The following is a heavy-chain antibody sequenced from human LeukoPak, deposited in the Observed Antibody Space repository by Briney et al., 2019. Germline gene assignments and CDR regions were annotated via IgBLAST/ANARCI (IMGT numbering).Heavy chain of an antibody. Sequence: PSETLSLTCTVSGGSIRSANNYWSWIRQPAGKGLEWIGRISKSGSNKYNPSLKSRVTISVDTSKNQFSLMLSSVTAADTAVYYCARSKTQGGYYYYYYYMDVWGKGTTVTVSS. CDR1: GGSIRSANNY. V-gene: IGHV4-61*02. J-gene: IGHJ6*03. D-gene: IGHD3-16*01. CDR2: ISKSGSN. CDR3: ARSKTQGGYYYYYYYMDV.